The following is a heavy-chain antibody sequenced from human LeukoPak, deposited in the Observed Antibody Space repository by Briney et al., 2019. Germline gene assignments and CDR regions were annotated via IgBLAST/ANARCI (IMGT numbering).Heavy chain of an antibody. CDR1: GFPFSEHE. Sequence: TGGSLRLSCAASGFPFSEHEMNWVRQAPGKGLEWVSYISSSGSDKYYPDSVRGRFTISRDNAKNTLYLQMNSLRAEDTAVYYCAKDLWFGEFLHYWGQGTLVTVSS. CDR3: AKDLWFGEFLHY. D-gene: IGHD3-10*01. J-gene: IGHJ4*02. V-gene: IGHV3-48*03. CDR2: ISSSGSDK.